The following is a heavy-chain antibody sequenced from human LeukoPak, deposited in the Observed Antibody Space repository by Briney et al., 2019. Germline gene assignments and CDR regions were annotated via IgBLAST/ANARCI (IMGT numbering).Heavy chain of an antibody. CDR1: GGTFSSYA. V-gene: IGHV1-69*13. CDR2: IIPIFGTA. Sequence: GASVKVSCKASGGTFSSYAISWVRQAPGQGLEWMGGIIPIFGTANYAQKFQGRVTITADESTSTAYMELSSLRSEDAAVYYCARSDYYGSGSYYPHFDYWGQGTLVTVSS. CDR3: ARSDYYGSGSYYPHFDY. J-gene: IGHJ4*02. D-gene: IGHD3-10*01.